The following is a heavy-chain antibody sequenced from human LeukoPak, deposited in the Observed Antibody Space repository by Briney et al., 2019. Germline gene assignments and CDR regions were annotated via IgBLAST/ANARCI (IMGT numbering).Heavy chain of an antibody. J-gene: IGHJ3*02. CDR3: ARVGCSGGSCYSDAFDI. CDR2: IYYSGST. Sequence: SETLSLTCTVSGGSISSYYWSWIRQPPGKGLEWIWYIYYSGSTNYNPSLKSRVTISVDTSKNQFSLKLSSVTAADTAVYYCARVGCSGGSCYSDAFDIWGQGTMVTVS. D-gene: IGHD2-15*01. V-gene: IGHV4-59*01. CDR1: GGSISSYY.